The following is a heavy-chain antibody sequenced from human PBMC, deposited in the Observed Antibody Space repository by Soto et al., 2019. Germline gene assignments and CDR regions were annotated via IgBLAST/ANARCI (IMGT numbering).Heavy chain of an antibody. CDR3: AKDEAYYFDH. J-gene: IGHJ4*02. CDR2: ISYDGDDT. CDR1: GLDFEYYT. Sequence: GGSLRLSCVASGLDFEYYTMHWVRQPPGKGLECVPRISYDGDDTYYADSVRGRFTMSRDNSKNSLFLLMNNLTPEDTAVYYCAKDEAYYFDHWGQGTLVTVSS. V-gene: IGHV3-43*01.